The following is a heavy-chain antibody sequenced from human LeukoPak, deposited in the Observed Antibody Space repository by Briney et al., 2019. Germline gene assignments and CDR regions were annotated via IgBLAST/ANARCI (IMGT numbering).Heavy chain of an antibody. J-gene: IGHJ4*02. CDR2: ISGSGGST. D-gene: IGHD2-2*01. CDR1: GFTFSSYA. Sequence: QAGGSLRLSCAASGFTFSSYAMSWVRQAPGKGLEWVSAISGSGGSTYYADSVKGRFTISRDNSKNTLYLQMNSLRAEDTAVYYCAKDQVGIVVVPAAENYFDYWGQGTLVTVSS. CDR3: AKDQVGIVVVPAAENYFDY. V-gene: IGHV3-23*01.